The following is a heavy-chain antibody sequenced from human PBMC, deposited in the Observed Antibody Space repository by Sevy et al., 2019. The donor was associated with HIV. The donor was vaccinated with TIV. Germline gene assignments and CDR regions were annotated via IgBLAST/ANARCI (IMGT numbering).Heavy chain of an antibody. J-gene: IGHJ4*02. D-gene: IGHD6-13*01. Sequence: ATVKVSCKASGYTFTGYYMHWVRQAPGQGLEWMGWINPNSGGTNYTQKFQGRVTMTRDTSISTAYMELSRLRSDDTAVYYCATRTGYPYYFDYWGQGTLVTVSS. CDR1: GYTFTGYY. CDR2: INPNSGGT. V-gene: IGHV1-2*02. CDR3: ATRTGYPYYFDY.